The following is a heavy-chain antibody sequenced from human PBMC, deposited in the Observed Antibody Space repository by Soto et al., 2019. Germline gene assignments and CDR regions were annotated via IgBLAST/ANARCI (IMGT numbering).Heavy chain of an antibody. CDR3: AHLYGDNPFDY. V-gene: IGHV2-5*02. J-gene: IGHJ4*02. D-gene: IGHD4-17*01. CDR1: GFSLSTSGVC. CDR2: IYWDDDK. Sequence: QITLKESGPTLVKPTQTLTLTCTFSGFSLSTSGVCVGWIRQPPGEALEWLALIYWDDDKRYSPSLKSRLTVTKDTSKTQVVLTMTNMDPVDTATYYCAHLYGDNPFDYWGQGTLVTVSS.